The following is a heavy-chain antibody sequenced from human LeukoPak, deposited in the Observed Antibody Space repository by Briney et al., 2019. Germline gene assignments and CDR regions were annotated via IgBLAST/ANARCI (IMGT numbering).Heavy chain of an antibody. CDR1: GFTFSSSA. V-gene: IGHV3-23*01. J-gene: IGHJ4*02. CDR3: AKDRTTGIAAAGTCDY. CDR2: ISNNGGYT. D-gene: IGHD6-13*01. Sequence: PGGSLRLSCAASGFTFSSSAMSWVRQAPGKGLEWVSAISNNGGYTYYADSVKGRFTISRDNSKNTLYLQMNSLRAEDTAVYYCAKDRTTGIAAAGTCDYWGQGTLVTVSS.